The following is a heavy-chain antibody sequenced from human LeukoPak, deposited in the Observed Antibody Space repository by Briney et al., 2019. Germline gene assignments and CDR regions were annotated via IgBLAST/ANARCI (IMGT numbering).Heavy chain of an antibody. V-gene: IGHV4-4*07. D-gene: IGHD1-26*01. Sequence: PSETLSLTCTVSSGSISSYSWSWIRQPAGKGLEWIGRISTSGSTNYNPSLKSRVTMSLDTSENQFSLKLNSVTAADTAVYYCARVVVGATSGNPYYFDYWGQGTLVTVSS. CDR3: ARVVVGATSGNPYYFDY. CDR1: SGSISSYS. CDR2: ISTSGST. J-gene: IGHJ4*02.